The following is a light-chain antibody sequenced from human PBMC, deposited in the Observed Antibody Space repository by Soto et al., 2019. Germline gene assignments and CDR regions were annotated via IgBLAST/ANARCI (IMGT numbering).Light chain of an antibody. CDR2: DAS. V-gene: IGKV3-11*01. Sequence: EIVLTQSPATLSLSPGERATLSCRASQSVSSYLAWYHQKSGQAPRLLIFDASNRATGIPARFSGSGSGTDFTLTSSSLEPEDFAVYYCQQRSNWPPPFGGGTKVEIK. CDR1: QSVSSY. CDR3: QQRSNWPPP. J-gene: IGKJ4*01.